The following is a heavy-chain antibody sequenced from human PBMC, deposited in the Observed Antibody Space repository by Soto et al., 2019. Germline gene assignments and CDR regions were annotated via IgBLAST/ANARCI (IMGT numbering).Heavy chain of an antibody. CDR2: INHSGST. J-gene: IGHJ4*02. V-gene: IGHV4-34*01. D-gene: IGHD6-13*01. CDR3: ARYKSGSWHTLFDY. Sequence: QVQLQQWGAGLLKPSETLSLTCAVYGGSFSGYYWSWIRQPPGKGLEWIGEINHSGSTNYNPSLKRRVTISVDTSKNQFSLKLSSVTAADTAVYYCARYKSGSWHTLFDYWGQGTLVTVSS. CDR1: GGSFSGYY.